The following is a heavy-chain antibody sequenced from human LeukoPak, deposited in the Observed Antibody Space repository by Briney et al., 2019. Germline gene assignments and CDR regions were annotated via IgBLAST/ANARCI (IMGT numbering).Heavy chain of an antibody. D-gene: IGHD5-12*01. V-gene: IGHV3-23*01. CDR2: IGGSGGST. CDR3: AKDLGQRWLQSDAFDF. CDR1: GFTFAGYT. J-gene: IGHJ3*01. Sequence: PGGSLRLSCVASGFTFAGYTMNWVRQAPGKGLEWVSGIGGSGGSTFYADSVKGRFTISRDNSKNTVHLQINSLRAEDTALYYCAKDLGQRWLQSDAFDFWGQGTMVTVSS.